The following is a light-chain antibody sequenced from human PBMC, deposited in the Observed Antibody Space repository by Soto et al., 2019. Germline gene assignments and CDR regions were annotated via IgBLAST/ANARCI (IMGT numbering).Light chain of an antibody. CDR2: DAS. CDR1: QDISNY. CDR3: QQYDNLPPLT. V-gene: IGKV1-33*01. Sequence: DIQMTQSPSSLSASVGDRVTITCQASQDISNYLNWYQQKPGKAPKLLIYDASNLETGVPSRFSGSGSGTDFAFTISSLQPEDIATNYCQQYDNLPPLTFGGGTKVEIK. J-gene: IGKJ4*01.